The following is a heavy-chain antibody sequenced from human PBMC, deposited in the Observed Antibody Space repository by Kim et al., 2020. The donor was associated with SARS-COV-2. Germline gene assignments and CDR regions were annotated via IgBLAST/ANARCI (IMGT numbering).Heavy chain of an antibody. CDR1: GYSFTSYW. CDR3: ARARYCSSTSCYTGGAFDI. J-gene: IGHJ3*02. D-gene: IGHD2-2*02. Sequence: GESLKISCKGSGYSFTSYWIGWVRQMPGKGLEWMGIIYPGDSDTRYSPSFQGQVTISADKSISTAYLQWSSLKASDTAMYYCARARYCSSTSCYTGGAFDIWGQGTMVTVSS. V-gene: IGHV5-51*01. CDR2: IYPGDSDT.